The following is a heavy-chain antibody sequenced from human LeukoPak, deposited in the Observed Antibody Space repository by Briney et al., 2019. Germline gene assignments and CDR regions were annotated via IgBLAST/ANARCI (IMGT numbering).Heavy chain of an antibody. CDR1: GYRFTSYW. D-gene: IGHD3-3*01. CDR3: ASRNYDFWSGSGYYYYYMDV. J-gene: IGHJ6*03. V-gene: IGHV5-51*01. Sequence: GESLKISCEGSGYRFTSYWIGWVRQMPGKGLEWMGIIYPGDSDTRYSPSFRGQVTISADKSISTAYLQWSSLKASDTAMYYCASRNYDFWSGSGYYYYYMDVWGKGTTVTVSS. CDR2: IYPGDSDT.